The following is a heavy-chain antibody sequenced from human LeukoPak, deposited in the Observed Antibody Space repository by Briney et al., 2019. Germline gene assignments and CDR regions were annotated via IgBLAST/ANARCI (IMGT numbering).Heavy chain of an antibody. CDR3: AREHYGSGTQGIAFDI. J-gene: IGHJ3*02. CDR2: ICASGGTT. Sequence: GGSLRLSCAASGFTFSIYAMSWVRQAPGKGLECVSSICASGGTTYYADSVKGRFTISRDTSKNTLYLQMNSLRAEDTAVYYCAREHYGSGTQGIAFDIWGQGTMVTVSS. V-gene: IGHV3-23*01. D-gene: IGHD3-10*01. CDR1: GFTFSIYA.